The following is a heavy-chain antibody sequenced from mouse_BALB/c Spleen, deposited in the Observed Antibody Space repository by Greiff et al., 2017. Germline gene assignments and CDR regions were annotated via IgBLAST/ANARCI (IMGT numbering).Heavy chain of an antibody. Sequence: EVQLQESGGGLVQPGGSLKLSCAASGFTFSSYTMSWVRQTPEKRLEWVAYISNGGGSTYYPDTVKGRFTISRDNAKNTLYLQMSSLKSEDTAMYYCARLYYGGMDYWGQGTSVTVSS. J-gene: IGHJ4*01. CDR1: GFTFSSYT. CDR3: ARLYYGGMDY. D-gene: IGHD2-1*01. CDR2: ISNGGGST. V-gene: IGHV5-12-2*01.